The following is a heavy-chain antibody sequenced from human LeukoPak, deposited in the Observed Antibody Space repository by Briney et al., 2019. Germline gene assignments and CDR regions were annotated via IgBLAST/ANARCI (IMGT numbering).Heavy chain of an antibody. CDR2: IREDGNEE. V-gene: IGHV3-7*01. CDR1: GFTLSSYW. D-gene: IGHD2-8*01. CDR3: ARDRGMVGQFDP. Sequence: GGSLRLSCVASGFTLSSYWMSWVRQAPGKGLEWVANIREDGNEEYYVDSVKGRFTISRDNAKNSLYLQMNSLRAEDTAVYYCARDRGMVGQFDPWGQGTLVTVSS. J-gene: IGHJ5*02.